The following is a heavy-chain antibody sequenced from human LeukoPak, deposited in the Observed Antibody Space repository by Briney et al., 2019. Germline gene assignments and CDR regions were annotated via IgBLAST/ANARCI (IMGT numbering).Heavy chain of an antibody. V-gene: IGHV3-48*04. CDR2: INGGGSPI. J-gene: IGHJ4*01. D-gene: IGHD2-21*01. CDR3: VRDNPRCCGVIPANIDDY. CDR1: GFTFSRDS. Sequence: AGGSLRLSCAASGFTFSRDSMNWVRQAPGKGLEWVSYINGGGSPIFYADSVRGRFTISRDNAKNSLYLQMNSLRAEDTAVYYCVRDNPRCCGVIPANIDDYWXXXXXXTVSS.